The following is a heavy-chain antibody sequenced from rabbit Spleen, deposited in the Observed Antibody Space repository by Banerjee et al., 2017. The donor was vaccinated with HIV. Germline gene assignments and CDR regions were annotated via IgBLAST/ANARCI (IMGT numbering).Heavy chain of an antibody. D-gene: IGHD4-1*01. Sequence: QEQLEESGGGLVKPGASLTLTCKASGFSLSSYAMSWVRQAPGKGLEWIGYIPAGGSPYYASWAKGRFTISKTSSTTVTLQMTSLTAADTATYFCARFDGSSGWAFNLWGPGTLVTVS. CDR1: GFSLSSYA. CDR3: ARFDGSSGWAFNL. V-gene: IGHV1S45*01. J-gene: IGHJ4*01. CDR2: IPAGGSP.